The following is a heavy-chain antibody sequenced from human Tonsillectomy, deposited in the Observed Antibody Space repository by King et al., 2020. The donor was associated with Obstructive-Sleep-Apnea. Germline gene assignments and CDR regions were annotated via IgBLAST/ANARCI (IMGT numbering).Heavy chain of an antibody. V-gene: IGHV1-8*01. CDR2: MNPNSGNT. CDR1: GYTFTIYD. J-gene: IGHJ4*02. Sequence: QLVQSGAEVKKPGASVKVSCKASGYTFTIYDINWVRQATGQGLEGMGWMNPNSGNTGYAQKVLGRVNMTRNTSISTAYMELSSLRSEDTAIYYCARGHGSNSQFHFDYWGQGTLVTVSS. CDR3: ARGHGSNSQFHFDY. D-gene: IGHD5-24*01.